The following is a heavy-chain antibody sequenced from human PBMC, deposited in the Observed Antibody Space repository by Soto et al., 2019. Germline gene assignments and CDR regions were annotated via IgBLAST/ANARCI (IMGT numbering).Heavy chain of an antibody. Sequence: SVKVSCKASGGTLRRNTLCWVRQAQGQGLEWMGGITAFLGTTNYAQKFQGRVTITADESTATAYLELSSLRSEDTAVYYCATTHFYETDGVFDYFDYWGQGTLVTVSS. CDR2: ITAFLGTT. D-gene: IGHD3-22*01. V-gene: IGHV1-69*13. CDR1: GGTLRRNT. J-gene: IGHJ4*02. CDR3: ATTHFYETDGVFDYFDY.